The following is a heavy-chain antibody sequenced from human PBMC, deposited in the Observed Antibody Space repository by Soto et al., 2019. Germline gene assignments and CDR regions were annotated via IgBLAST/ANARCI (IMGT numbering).Heavy chain of an antibody. CDR1: VVSVSSNSAA. D-gene: IGHD6-19*01. Sequence: SQTLSLTCAISVVSVSSNSAAWNWIRQSPSRGLEWLGRTYYRSKWYNDYAVSVKSRITINPDTSKNQFSLQLNSVTPEDTAVYYCARELSSGWSNYFEYWGQGNLVTVLL. CDR2: TYYRSKWYN. J-gene: IGHJ4*02. V-gene: IGHV6-1*01. CDR3: ARELSSGWSNYFEY.